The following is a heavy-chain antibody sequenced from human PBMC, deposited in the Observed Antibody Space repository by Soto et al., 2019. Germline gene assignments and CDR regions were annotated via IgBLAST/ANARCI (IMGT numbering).Heavy chain of an antibody. J-gene: IGHJ4*02. CDR1: GGSISSSYW. CDR3: VTSLNYDFWRDGGRHYYFDY. D-gene: IGHD3-3*01. CDR2: IYHSGST. V-gene: IGHV4-4*02. Sequence: QVQLQEPGPGLVTPSGTLSLTCAVSGGSISSSYWWNWVRQPPGKGLVRMGKIYHSGSTNYNPSLKNRVTISVDKSNNQFSLRLSSVTAADTAVYFCVTSLNYDFWRDGGRHYYFDYWGQGTLVTVSS.